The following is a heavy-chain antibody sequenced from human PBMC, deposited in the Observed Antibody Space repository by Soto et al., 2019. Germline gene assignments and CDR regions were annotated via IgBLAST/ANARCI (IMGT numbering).Heavy chain of an antibody. CDR1: GYTFTSYG. CDR3: ARSPPVRGVIILDY. V-gene: IGHV1-18*01. D-gene: IGHD3-10*01. J-gene: IGHJ4*02. Sequence: ASVKVSCKASGYTFTSYGISWVRQAPGQGLEWMGWISAYNGNTNYAQKLQGRVTMTTDTSTGTAYMELRSLRSDDTAVYYCARSPPVRGVIILDYWGQGTLATVSS. CDR2: ISAYNGNT.